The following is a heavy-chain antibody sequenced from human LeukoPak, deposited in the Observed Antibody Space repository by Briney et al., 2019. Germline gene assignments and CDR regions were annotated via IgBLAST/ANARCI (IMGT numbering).Heavy chain of an antibody. J-gene: IGHJ4*02. CDR2: INWSGGST. D-gene: IGHD2-2*01. CDR3: ARAPITSPFYFDH. V-gene: IGHV3-20*04. Sequence: GGSLRLSCAASGITFSSYAMSWVRQVPGKGLEWVSGINWSGGSTGYADPVRGRFTISRDNAKNSLYLQMDSLTAEDTALYYCARAPITSPFYFDHWGQGTLVTVSS. CDR1: GITFSSYA.